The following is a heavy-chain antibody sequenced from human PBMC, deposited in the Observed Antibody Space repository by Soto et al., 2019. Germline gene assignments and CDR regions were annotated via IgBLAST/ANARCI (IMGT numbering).Heavy chain of an antibody. Sequence: QVQLVQSGAEEKKPGASVKVSCKASGYTFTSYAMHWVRQAPGQRLEWMGWINAGNGNTKYSQKFQGRVTITRDTPASTAYMELSSLRSEDTAVYYCAREGGYPEGWFDPWGQGTLVTVSS. J-gene: IGHJ5*02. CDR3: AREGGYPEGWFDP. D-gene: IGHD5-18*01. CDR2: INAGNGNT. CDR1: GYTFTSYA. V-gene: IGHV1-3*05.